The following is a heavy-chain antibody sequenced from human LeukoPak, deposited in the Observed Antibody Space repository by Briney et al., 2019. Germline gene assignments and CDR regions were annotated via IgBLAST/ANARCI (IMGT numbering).Heavy chain of an antibody. D-gene: IGHD2-15*01. Sequence: GASVKVSCKASGYTFTDYYMHWVRQAPGQGLEWMGWINLNSGGTNFVQRFQGRVTMTRDTSISTAYMDVSRLISDDTAVYYCARDAGYCTGGSCWYFDHWGQGTLVTVS. J-gene: IGHJ4*02. CDR1: GYTFTDYY. V-gene: IGHV1-2*02. CDR3: ARDAGYCTGGSCWYFDH. CDR2: INLNSGGT.